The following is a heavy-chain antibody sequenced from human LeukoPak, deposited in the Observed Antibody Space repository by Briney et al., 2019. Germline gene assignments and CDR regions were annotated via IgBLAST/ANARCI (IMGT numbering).Heavy chain of an antibody. Sequence: ASVKVSCTASGGTFSSYAISWVRQAPGQGLEWMGGIIPIFGTANYAQKFQGRVTITADESTSTAYMELGSLRSEDTAVYYCARAGCTNGVCDFYFDYWGQGTLVTVSS. CDR3: ARAGCTNGVCDFYFDY. J-gene: IGHJ4*02. V-gene: IGHV1-69*13. CDR1: GGTFSSYA. D-gene: IGHD2-8*01. CDR2: IIPIFGTA.